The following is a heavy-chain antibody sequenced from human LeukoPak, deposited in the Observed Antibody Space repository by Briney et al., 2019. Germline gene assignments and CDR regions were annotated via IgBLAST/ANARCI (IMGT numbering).Heavy chain of an antibody. V-gene: IGHV4-34*01. CDR1: GGSFSDYW. CDR2: VNHSGRT. J-gene: IGHJ4*02. Sequence: PSETLSLTCAVYGGSFSDYWWTWIRQSPGKGLEWIGEVNHSGRTNYNPSLKSRVSISVDRSKNQFSLKLSSVTAADTAVYYCARYQSIAARPYYFDYWGQGTLVTVSS. D-gene: IGHD6-6*01. CDR3: ARYQSIAARPYYFDY.